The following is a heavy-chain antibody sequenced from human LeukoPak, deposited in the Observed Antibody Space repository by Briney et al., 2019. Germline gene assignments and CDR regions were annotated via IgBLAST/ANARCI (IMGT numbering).Heavy chain of an antibody. D-gene: IGHD6-19*01. J-gene: IGHJ4*02. CDR2: IYYSGST. CDR3: ARAGYSSGWDFDY. V-gene: IGHV4-59*01. CDR1: GGSISSYY. Sequence: SETLSLTCTVSGGSISSYYWSWLRQPPGKGLEGLGYIYYSGSTNYNPSLTSRVTISVDTSKNQFSLKLSSVTAADTAVYYRARAGYSSGWDFDYWGQGTLVTVSS.